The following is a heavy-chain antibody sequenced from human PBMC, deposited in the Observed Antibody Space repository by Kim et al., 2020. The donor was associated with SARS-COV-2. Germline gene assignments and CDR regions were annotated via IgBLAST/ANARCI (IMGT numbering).Heavy chain of an antibody. J-gene: IGHJ4*02. CDR3: ARDGLVTTVTTVDY. D-gene: IGHD4-17*01. V-gene: IGHV3-21*01. Sequence: VKGRFTNPRDNAQNSLYLQMNSLRAEDTAVYYCARDGLVTTVTTVDYWGQGTLVSVSS.